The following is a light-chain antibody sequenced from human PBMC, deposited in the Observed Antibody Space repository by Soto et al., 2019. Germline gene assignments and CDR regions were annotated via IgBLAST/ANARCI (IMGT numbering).Light chain of an antibody. CDR1: QSVSSY. J-gene: IGKJ5*01. CDR2: DAS. CDR3: QVRTNWSIA. Sequence: EFVLTQSPATLSLSPGERATLSCRASQSVSSYLAWYHQKPGQAPRLLIYDASNRATGIPARFSGTGSGTDFTLTINNLEPEDFAVYYCQVRTNWSIAFGRGTRLEIK. V-gene: IGKV3-11*01.